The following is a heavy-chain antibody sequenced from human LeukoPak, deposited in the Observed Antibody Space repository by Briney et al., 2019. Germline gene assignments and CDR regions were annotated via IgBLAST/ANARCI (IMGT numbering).Heavy chain of an antibody. V-gene: IGHV3-33*01. CDR2: IWYDGSNK. CDR1: GFTFSSYG. CDR3: ARGSKWELAPVDY. Sequence: GGSLRLSCAASGFTFSSYGMHWVRQAPGKGLEWVAVIWYDGSNKYYADSVKGRFTISRDSSKNTLYLQMNSLRVEDTAVYYCARGSKWELAPVDYWGQGSLVTVSS. D-gene: IGHD4-23*01. J-gene: IGHJ4*02.